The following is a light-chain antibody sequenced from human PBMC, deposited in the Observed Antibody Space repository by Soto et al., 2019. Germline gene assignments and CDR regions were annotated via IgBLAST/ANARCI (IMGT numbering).Light chain of an antibody. CDR1: QSIRSG. J-gene: IGKJ1*01. CDR3: QQYAIWERT. Sequence: EVVITQSPSTVSVSPGERATLSCRASQSIRSGLAWYQQKPGQAPRLLMYYASTRATGVPARFSGSGPGTEFTLTISSLQSEDFAVYYCQQYAIWERTFGQGTKVDIK. CDR2: YAS. V-gene: IGKV3-15*01.